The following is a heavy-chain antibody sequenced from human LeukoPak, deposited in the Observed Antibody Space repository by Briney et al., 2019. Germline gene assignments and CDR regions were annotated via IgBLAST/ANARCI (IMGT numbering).Heavy chain of an antibody. CDR3: ARGSAAAGPFDY. Sequence: PGGSLRLSCAASGFTFSSYEMNWVRQAPGKGLEWVSYISSSGSAIYYADSVKGRFTISRDNAKNSLYLQMNSLRAEDTAVYYCARGSAAAGPFDYWGQGTLVTVSS. CDR1: GFTFSSYE. D-gene: IGHD6-13*01. CDR2: ISSSGSAI. V-gene: IGHV3-48*03. J-gene: IGHJ4*02.